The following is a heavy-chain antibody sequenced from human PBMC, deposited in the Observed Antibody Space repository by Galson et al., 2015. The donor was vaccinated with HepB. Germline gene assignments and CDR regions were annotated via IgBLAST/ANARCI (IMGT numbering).Heavy chain of an antibody. D-gene: IGHD6-6*01. Sequence: SLGLSCAASGFTFSSYGMHWVRQAPGKGLEWVAVIWYDGSNKYYADSVKGRFTISRDNSKNTLYLQMNSLRAEDTAVYYCAAEQSSSSGNYGMDVWGQGTTVTVSS. CDR2: IWYDGSNK. V-gene: IGHV3-33*01. J-gene: IGHJ6*02. CDR1: GFTFSSYG. CDR3: AAEQSSSSGNYGMDV.